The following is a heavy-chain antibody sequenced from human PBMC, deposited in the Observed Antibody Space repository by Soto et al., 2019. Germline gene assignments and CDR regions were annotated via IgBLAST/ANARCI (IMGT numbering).Heavy chain of an antibody. CDR3: ARSAWLQGGMDV. V-gene: IGHV1-8*01. Sequence: GASVEVSCRASGYTFTSYDINWVRQATGQGLEWVGWMNPNSGNTGYAQKFQGRVTMTRNTSISTAYMELSSLRSEDTAVYYCARSAWLQGGMDVWGQGTTVTVSS. CDR2: MNPNSGNT. D-gene: IGHD5-12*01. CDR1: GYTFTSYD. J-gene: IGHJ6*02.